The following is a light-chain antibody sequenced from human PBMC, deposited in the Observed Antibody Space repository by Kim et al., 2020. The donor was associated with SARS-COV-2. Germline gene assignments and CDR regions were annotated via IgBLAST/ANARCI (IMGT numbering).Light chain of an antibody. CDR3: QQYNNWPSYT. Sequence: VSPQDRAALPCWTGRNIGSNLAFYQQQPGQPPRLLLYGASSRATGIPARFSGSGSWTAFTLTISSLQSEEFAVYYCQQYNNWPSYTFGQGTKLEI. CDR1: RNIGSN. V-gene: IGKV3-15*01. J-gene: IGKJ2*01. CDR2: GAS.